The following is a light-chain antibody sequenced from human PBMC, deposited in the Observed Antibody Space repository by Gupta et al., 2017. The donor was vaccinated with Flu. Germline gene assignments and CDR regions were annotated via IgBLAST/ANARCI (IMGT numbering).Light chain of an antibody. CDR2: GAS. Sequence: EIVLTQSPGTLSLSPGERATLSCRASQSVSSSYLAWYQQKPGQAPRLLIYGASSRATGIPDRFSGSGSGTDFTLTISRLEPEDVAVYYCQQYGSHRRKWTFGQGTKVEIK. V-gene: IGKV3-20*01. J-gene: IGKJ1*01. CDR3: QQYGSHRRKWT. CDR1: QSVSSSY.